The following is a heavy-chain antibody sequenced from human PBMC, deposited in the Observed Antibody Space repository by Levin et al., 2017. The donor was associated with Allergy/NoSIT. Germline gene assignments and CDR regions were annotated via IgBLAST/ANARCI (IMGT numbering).Heavy chain of an antibody. V-gene: IGHV3-66*01. Sequence: GESLKISCAASGFIVRSNHMSWVRQAPGKGLEWVSVIYTGGTTYYADSVKVRFTMSRDNSKKTLYLQMNSLRAEDTAVYYCARVGEADYDWYFDLWGRGTLVTVSS. D-gene: IGHD4-17*01. CDR2: IYTGGTT. J-gene: IGHJ2*01. CDR3: ARVGEADYDWYFDL. CDR1: GFIVRSNH.